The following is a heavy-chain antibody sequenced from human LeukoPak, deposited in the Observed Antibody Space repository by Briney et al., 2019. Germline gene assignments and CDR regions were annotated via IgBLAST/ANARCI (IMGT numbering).Heavy chain of an antibody. CDR3: ATNDYGGNSGVKKKVNWYFDL. J-gene: IGHJ2*01. V-gene: IGHV4-59*01. CDR2: IYYSGST. CDR1: GGSISTYY. D-gene: IGHD4-23*01. Sequence: PSETLSLTCTVSGGSISTYYWSWIRQPPGKGLEWIGYIYYSGSTNYNPSLKSRVTISVDTSKNQFSLKLSSVTAADTAVYYCATNDYGGNSGVKKKVNWYFDLWGRGTLVTVSS.